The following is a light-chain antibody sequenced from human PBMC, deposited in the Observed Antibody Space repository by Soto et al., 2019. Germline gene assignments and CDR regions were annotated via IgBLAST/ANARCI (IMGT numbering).Light chain of an antibody. CDR3: SSYTSSSTLV. CDR1: SSDVGGYNF. Sequence: QSALTQPASVSGSPGQSITISCTGTSSDVGGYNFVSWYQQHPGKAPKLVIYEVSNRPSGVSHRFSGSKSGNTASLTISGLQAEDEADYYCSSYTSSSTLVFGGGTKVTVL. J-gene: IGLJ3*02. V-gene: IGLV2-14*01. CDR2: EVS.